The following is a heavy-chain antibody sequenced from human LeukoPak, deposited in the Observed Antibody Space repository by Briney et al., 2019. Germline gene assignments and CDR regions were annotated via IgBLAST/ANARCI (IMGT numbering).Heavy chain of an antibody. J-gene: IGHJ4*02. Sequence: PSETLSLTCAVSGGSISSGGYSWSWIRQPPGKGLEWIGEIYHSGATNYNPSLKSRVTMLLDKSKNQFSLKLNSVTAADTAVYYCARNGGNSDYDYWGQGTLVTVSA. CDR3: ARNGGNSDYDY. D-gene: IGHD4-23*01. V-gene: IGHV4-30-2*01. CDR1: GGSISSGGYS. CDR2: IYHSGAT.